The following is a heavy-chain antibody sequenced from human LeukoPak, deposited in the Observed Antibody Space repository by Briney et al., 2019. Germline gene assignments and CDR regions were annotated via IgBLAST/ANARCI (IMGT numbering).Heavy chain of an antibody. J-gene: IGHJ4*02. Sequence: NSSETLSLTCTVSGGSISSGDYYWSWIRQPPGKGLEWIGSIYYSGSTYCNPSLKSRVTISVDTSKNQFSLKLSSVTAADTAVYYCAREMWDYYGSGSYCFDYWGQGTLVTVSS. CDR2: IYYSGST. D-gene: IGHD3-10*01. CDR3: AREMWDYYGSGSYCFDY. CDR1: GGSISSGDYY. V-gene: IGHV4-39*07.